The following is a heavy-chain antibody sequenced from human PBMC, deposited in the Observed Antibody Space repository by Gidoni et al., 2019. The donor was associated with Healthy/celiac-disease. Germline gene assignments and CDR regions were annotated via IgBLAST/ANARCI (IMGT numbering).Heavy chain of an antibody. V-gene: IGHV4-39*07. CDR1: GGSISRSSYY. CDR2: IYYSGST. Sequence: QLQLQESGPGLVKPSETLSLTCTVSGGSISRSSYYWGWIRQPPGKGLEWIGSIYYSGSTYYNPSLKSRVTISVDTSKNQFSLKLSSVTAADTAVYYCARDTGGDYEGGMDVWGQGTTVTVSS. CDR3: ARDTGGDYEGGMDV. J-gene: IGHJ6*02. D-gene: IGHD4-17*01.